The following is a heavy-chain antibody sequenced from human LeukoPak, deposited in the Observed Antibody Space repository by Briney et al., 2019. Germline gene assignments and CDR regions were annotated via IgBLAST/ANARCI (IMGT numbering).Heavy chain of an antibody. D-gene: IGHD1-26*01. CDR1: GGSFSSEA. J-gene: IGHJ4*02. CDR2: IIPIFGTA. CDR3: ARNGIVGATTYYFDY. V-gene: IGHV1-69*01. Sequence: SVKVSCKAFGGSFSSEAISWVRQAPGQGLEWMGGIIPIFGTANYAQKFQGRVTITADESTSTAYMELSSLRSEDTAVYYCARNGIVGATTYYFDYWGQGTLVTVSS.